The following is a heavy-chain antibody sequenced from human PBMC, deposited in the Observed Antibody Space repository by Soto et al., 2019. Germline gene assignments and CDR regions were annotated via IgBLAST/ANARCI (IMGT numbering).Heavy chain of an antibody. Sequence: SVKVSCKASGFTFPSSAVQWVRQARGQRLEWIGWIVVGSGNTNYAQKFQERVTITRDMSTSTAYMELSGLRSEDTAVYYCAAEGSDSGSYYYWGQGTLVTVSS. D-gene: IGHD1-26*01. CDR2: IVVGSGNT. J-gene: IGHJ4*02. CDR1: GFTFPSSA. CDR3: AAEGSDSGSYYY. V-gene: IGHV1-58*01.